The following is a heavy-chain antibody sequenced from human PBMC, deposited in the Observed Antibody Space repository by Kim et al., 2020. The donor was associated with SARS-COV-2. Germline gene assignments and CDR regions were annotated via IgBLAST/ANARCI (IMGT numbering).Heavy chain of an antibody. CDR3: AKPYFAPGLLWFGEFYYYYAMDV. CDR2: ISYDGSNK. J-gene: IGHJ6*02. CDR1: GFTFSSYG. Sequence: GGSLRLSCAASGFTFSSYGMHWVRQAPGKGLEWVAVISYDGSNKYYGDSVKGRFTISRDNSKNTLYLQMNSLRAEDTAVYYCAKPYFAPGLLWFGEFYYYYAMDVWGQGTTVTVSS. D-gene: IGHD3-10*01. V-gene: IGHV3-30*18.